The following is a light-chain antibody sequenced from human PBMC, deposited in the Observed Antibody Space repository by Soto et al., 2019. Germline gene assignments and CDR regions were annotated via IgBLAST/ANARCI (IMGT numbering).Light chain of an antibody. CDR2: GAS. V-gene: IGKV3-20*01. J-gene: IGKJ5*01. CDR1: QDLDRNY. Sequence: EIVLTQSPGTLSLSPGESVIFSCRASQDLDRNYFAWYQQKPGQAPRLLIYGASIRATGISDRFSGSGSGTDFTLAISRLEPEDFAVYYCQHYGNSFTFGQGTRLEI. CDR3: QHYGNSFT.